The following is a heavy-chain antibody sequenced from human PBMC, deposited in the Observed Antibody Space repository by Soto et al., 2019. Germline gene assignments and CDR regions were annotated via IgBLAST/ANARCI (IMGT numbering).Heavy chain of an antibody. D-gene: IGHD3-22*01. CDR2: IYYSGST. J-gene: IGHJ3*02. CDR1: GGSISRSTYY. CDR3: TSGYWGAGAPDI. Sequence: QLQLQESGPGLVKPSETLSLTCTVSGGSISRSTYYWGWIRQPPGKGLEWIGNIYYSGSTYYNPSLKRRVTLPADTSKSQSSLKLSSVTAADTARYYCTSGYWGAGAPDIWGRGTMVTVSS. V-gene: IGHV4-39*01.